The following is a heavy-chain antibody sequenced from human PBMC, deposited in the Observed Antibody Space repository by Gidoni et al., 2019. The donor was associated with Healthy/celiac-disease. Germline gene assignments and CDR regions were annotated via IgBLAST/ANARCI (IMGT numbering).Heavy chain of an antibody. J-gene: IGHJ6*02. Sequence: QVQLVQSGAEVKKPGASVKVSCKASGYTFTGYSMPWVRQAPGQGLEWMGWINPNRGGTNYAQKCQGRVTMTRDTSISTAYMELSRLRSDDTAVYYCARDRTYYDILTGVRGRSYGMDVWGQGTTVTVSS. CDR1: GYTFTGYS. V-gene: IGHV1-2*02. D-gene: IGHD3-9*01. CDR3: ARDRTYYDILTGVRGRSYGMDV. CDR2: INPNRGGT.